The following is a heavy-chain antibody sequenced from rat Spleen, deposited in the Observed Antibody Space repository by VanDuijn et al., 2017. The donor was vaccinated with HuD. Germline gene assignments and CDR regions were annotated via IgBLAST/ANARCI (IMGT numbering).Heavy chain of an antibody. Sequence: VQLKESGPGLVQPSQTLSLTCTVSGFSLMDYSVQWVRQPPGKGLEWMGRMKYDGDTYYNSALKSRLSISRDTSKSQVFLRMNSLLSEDTAIYYCIRDDYRGWFAYWGQGTLVTVSS. CDR3: IRDDYRGWFAY. V-gene: IGHV2S30*01. CDR2: MKYDGDT. D-gene: IGHD1-11*01. CDR1: GFSLMDYS. J-gene: IGHJ3*01.